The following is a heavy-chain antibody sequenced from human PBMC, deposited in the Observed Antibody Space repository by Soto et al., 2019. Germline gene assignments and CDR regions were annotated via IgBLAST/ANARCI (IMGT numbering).Heavy chain of an antibody. CDR3: AVGIAVAGTVGYYFDY. D-gene: IGHD6-19*01. Sequence: SETLFLTCAVSGGSISSSNWWSWVRQPPGKGLEWIGEIYHSGSTNYNPSLKSRVTISVDKSKNQFSLKLSSVTAADTAVYYCAVGIAVAGTVGYYFDYWGQGTLVTVSS. CDR2: IYHSGST. J-gene: IGHJ4*02. V-gene: IGHV4-4*02. CDR1: GGSISSSNW.